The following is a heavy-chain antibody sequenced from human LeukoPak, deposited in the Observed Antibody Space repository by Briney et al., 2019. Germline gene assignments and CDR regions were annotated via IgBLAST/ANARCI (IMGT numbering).Heavy chain of an antibody. D-gene: IGHD5-18*01. Sequence: SETLSLTCAVSGGSISSISSNNWAWIRQPPGKGLELIAAIHYTGSTYYNPSFMSRVTISVDTSKNQFSLKLNSLTATDTAVYYCARLPTGYPDWFDTWGQGILVTVSS. V-gene: IGHV4-39*01. CDR1: GGSISSISSNN. CDR3: ARLPTGYPDWFDT. J-gene: IGHJ5*02. CDR2: IHYTGST.